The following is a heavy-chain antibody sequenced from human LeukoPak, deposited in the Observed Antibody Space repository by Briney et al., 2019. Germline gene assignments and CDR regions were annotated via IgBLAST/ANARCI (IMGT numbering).Heavy chain of an antibody. CDR1: GYTFTSYG. V-gene: IGHV1-18*01. Sequence: GSVKASCKASGYTFTSYGISWVRQAPGQGLEWMGWISAYNGNTNYAQKLQGRVTMTTDTSTSTAYMELRSLRSDDTAVYYCARDPSPMITFGGVIVPTADYWGQGTLVTVSS. CDR2: ISAYNGNT. CDR3: ARDPSPMITFGGVIVPTADY. D-gene: IGHD3-16*02. J-gene: IGHJ4*02.